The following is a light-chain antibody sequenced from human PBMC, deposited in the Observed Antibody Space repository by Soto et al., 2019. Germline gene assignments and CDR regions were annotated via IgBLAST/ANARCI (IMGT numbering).Light chain of an antibody. CDR3: HQYLSAPWT. V-gene: IGKV4-1*01. CDR2: WAS. J-gene: IGKJ1*01. CDR1: QTILYSSNNNNY. Sequence: DIVMTQSPDSLAVSLGERATINCESSQTILYSSNNNNYLAWYQQKPGQPPKLLIYWASTRESGVPDRFSGSESGPDFTLTISSLQAEDVAVYYCHQYLSAPWTFGQGTKVEIK.